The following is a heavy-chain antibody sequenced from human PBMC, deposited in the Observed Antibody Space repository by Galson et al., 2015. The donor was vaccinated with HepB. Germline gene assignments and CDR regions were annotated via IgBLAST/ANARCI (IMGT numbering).Heavy chain of an antibody. J-gene: IGHJ6*02. CDR2: ISYDGSKK. Sequence: SLRLSCAVSGFTFSSFAMHWVRQAPGKGLEWVAVISYDGSKKYYADSVKGRFTISRDNSQDTLFLQMSSLRTEDTAVYYCAKEVEWLTYYYYGMDFWGQGTTVAVSS. CDR3: AKEVEWLTYYYYGMDF. CDR1: GFTFSSFA. V-gene: IGHV3-30*04. D-gene: IGHD3-3*01.